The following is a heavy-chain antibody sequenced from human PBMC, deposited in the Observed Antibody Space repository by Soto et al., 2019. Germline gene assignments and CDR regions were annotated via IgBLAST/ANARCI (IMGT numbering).Heavy chain of an antibody. CDR2: VNPILAMS. D-gene: IGHD3-10*01. CDR3: APSYGSGGSPFDS. Sequence: QVQLVQSGAEVKKPGSSVKVSCKASGDTFSFYTLNWVRQAPGQGFEWVGRVNPILAMSSSAHKFQGRVSMSADKPRGTASMELRSLRSAATAVYYGAPSYGSGGSPFDSWGQGPLVTFSS. CDR1: GDTFSFYT. J-gene: IGHJ4*02. V-gene: IGHV1-69*02.